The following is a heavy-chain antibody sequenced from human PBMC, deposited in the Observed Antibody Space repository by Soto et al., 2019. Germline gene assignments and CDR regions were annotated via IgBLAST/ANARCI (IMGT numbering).Heavy chain of an antibody. CDR1: GYSFTKYW. CDR2: IYPGDSDT. J-gene: IGHJ6*02. D-gene: IGHD6-19*01. V-gene: IGHV5-51*01. Sequence: GESLKISCKGSGYSFTKYWIGWVRQMAGEGLEWMAIIYPGDSDTKYSPSLQGQVTISADTSISTAYLQWTSLKASDTAMYYCARSRRGAYSSGWYSLSGYYNYGIDVWGQGTTVTVSS. CDR3: ARSRRGAYSSGWYSLSGYYNYGIDV.